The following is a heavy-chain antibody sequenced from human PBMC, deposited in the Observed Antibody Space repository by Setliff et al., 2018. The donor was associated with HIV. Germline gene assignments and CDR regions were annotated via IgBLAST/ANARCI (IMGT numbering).Heavy chain of an antibody. CDR2: IYYSGST. CDR1: GGSLSSYY. CDR3: ARGLRSSTYYYYYYMDV. D-gene: IGHD6-6*01. V-gene: IGHV4-59*01. J-gene: IGHJ6*03. Sequence: LSLTCTVSGGSLSSYYWSWIRQPPGKGLEWIGYIYYSGSTNYNPSLKSRVTISVDTSKNQFSLKLSSVTAADTAVYYCARGLRSSTYYYYYYMDVWGKGTTVTVSS.